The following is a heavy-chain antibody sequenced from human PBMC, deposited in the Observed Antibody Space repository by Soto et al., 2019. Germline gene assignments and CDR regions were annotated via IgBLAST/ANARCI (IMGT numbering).Heavy chain of an antibody. CDR1: GGSFSGYY. Sequence: SETLSLTCAVYGGSFSGYYWSWIRQPPGKGLEWIGEINHSGSTNYNPSLKSRVTISVDTSKNQFSLKLSSVTAADTAVYYCARGRKSSSRNNWFDPWGQGTLVTVSS. J-gene: IGHJ5*02. V-gene: IGHV4-34*01. CDR3: ARGRKSSSRNNWFDP. CDR2: INHSGST. D-gene: IGHD6-6*01.